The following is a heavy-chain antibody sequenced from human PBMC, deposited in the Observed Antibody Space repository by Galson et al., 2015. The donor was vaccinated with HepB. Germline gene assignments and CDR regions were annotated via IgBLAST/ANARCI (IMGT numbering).Heavy chain of an antibody. V-gene: IGHV3-7*03. CDR3: ARGGILLGKNYFDY. Sequence: SLRLSCAASGFTFSSYWMSWVRQAPGKGLEWVANIKQDGSEKYYVDSVKGRFTISRDNAKNSLYLQMNSLRAEDTAVYYCARGGILLGKNYFDYWGQGTLVTVSS. D-gene: IGHD7-27*01. J-gene: IGHJ4*02. CDR2: IKQDGSEK. CDR1: GFTFSSYW.